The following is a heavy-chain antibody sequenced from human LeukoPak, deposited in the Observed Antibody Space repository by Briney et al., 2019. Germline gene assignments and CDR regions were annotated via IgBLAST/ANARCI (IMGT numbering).Heavy chain of an antibody. CDR2: FYHSGST. CDR1: GDSISSYY. D-gene: IGHD6-13*01. CDR3: ATGYSSTWYYFDY. Sequence: PAEPLSLTCTVSGDSISSYYWSWIRQPPGKGLEWIGYFYHSGSTNYNPSLKSRVTISVDTSKSQFSLKLSSVTAADTAVYYCATGYSSTWYYFDYWGQGTLVTVSS. V-gene: IGHV4-59*01. J-gene: IGHJ4*02.